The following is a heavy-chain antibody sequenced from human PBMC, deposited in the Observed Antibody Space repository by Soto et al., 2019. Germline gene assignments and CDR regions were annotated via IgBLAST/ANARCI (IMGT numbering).Heavy chain of an antibody. CDR2: ISAYNGNT. CDR3: ARDPPPPDY. CDR1: CYTFASYA. Sequence: QVQLVQSGAEVKKPGASVKVACKASCYTFASYAISWMRQAPGQGLEWMGWISAYNGNTNYAQKLQGRVTMTTDTATSTGYMALRSLRADDTAVYYCARDPPPPDYWGQGTMVTGSS. V-gene: IGHV1-18*01. J-gene: IGHJ4*02.